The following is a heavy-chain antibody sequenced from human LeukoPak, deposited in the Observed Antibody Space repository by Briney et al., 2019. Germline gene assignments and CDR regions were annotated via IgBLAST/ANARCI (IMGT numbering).Heavy chain of an antibody. CDR1: GGSISSYY. D-gene: IGHD6-13*01. V-gene: IGHV4-59*08. CDR3: ARVGRAAAVAYYFDY. J-gene: IGHJ4*02. CDR2: IYYSGST. Sequence: SETLSLTCTVSGGSISSYYWSWIRQPPGKGLEWIGYIYYSGSTNYNPSLKSRVTISVDTSKNQFSLKLSSVTAADTAVYYCARVGRAAAVAYYFDYWGQGTLVTVSS.